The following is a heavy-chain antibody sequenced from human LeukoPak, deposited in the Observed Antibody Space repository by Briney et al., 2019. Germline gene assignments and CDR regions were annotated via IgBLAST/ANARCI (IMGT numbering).Heavy chain of an antibody. J-gene: IGHJ5*02. V-gene: IGHV4-38-2*02. CDR1: GYSISSGYY. CDR3: ARHPYYYGSGSYYNENWFDP. Sequence: PSETLSLACTVSGYSISSGYYWGWIRQPPGKGLEWIGSIYHSGTTYYNPSLKSRVTISVDTSKNQFSLKLSSVTAADTAVYYCARHPYYYGSGSYYNENWFDPWGQGTLVTVSS. CDR2: IYHSGTT. D-gene: IGHD3-10*01.